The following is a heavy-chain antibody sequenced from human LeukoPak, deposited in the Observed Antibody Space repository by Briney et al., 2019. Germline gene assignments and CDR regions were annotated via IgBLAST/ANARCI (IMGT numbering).Heavy chain of an antibody. V-gene: IGHV1-24*01. Sequence: ASVKVSCKVSGYTLTELSLHGVRQAPGKGLECMGGFDPEDGETIYAQKFQGRVTMTEDTSTDTAYMELSSLRSEDTAVYYCATLQMVLPPLVDNWGQGTLVTVSS. CDR2: FDPEDGET. CDR3: ATLQMVLPPLVDN. CDR1: GYTLTELS. D-gene: IGHD6-13*01. J-gene: IGHJ4*02.